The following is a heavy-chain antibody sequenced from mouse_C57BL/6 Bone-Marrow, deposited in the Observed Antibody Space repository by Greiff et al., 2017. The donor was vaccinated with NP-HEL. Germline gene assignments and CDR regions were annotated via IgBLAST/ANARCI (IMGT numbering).Heavy chain of an antibody. J-gene: IGHJ1*03. V-gene: IGHV5-6*02. Sequence: DVMLVESGGDLVKPGGSLKLSCAASGFTFSSYGMSWVRQTPDKRLEWVATISSGGSYTYYPDSVKGRFTISRDNAKNTLYLQMSSLKSEDTAMYYCARQRAWYFDVWGTGTTVTVSS. CDR2: ISSGGSYT. CDR3: ARQRAWYFDV. CDR1: GFTFSSYG. D-gene: IGHD3-1*01.